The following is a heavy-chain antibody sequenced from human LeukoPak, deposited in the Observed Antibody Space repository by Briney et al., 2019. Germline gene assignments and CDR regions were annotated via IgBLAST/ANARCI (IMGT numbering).Heavy chain of an antibody. CDR3: ARVPLHDASGRYYPH. V-gene: IGHV1-3*04. J-gene: IGHJ1*01. CDR1: GYTFTNYG. D-gene: IGHD1-26*01. CDR2: INTGNGNT. Sequence: ASVKVSCKTSGYTFTNYGMHWVRQAPRQSLEWMAWINTGNGNTKSSQKFQDRVTLTRDTSASTAYMELNSLSSEDTAVYFCARVPLHDASGRYYPHWGQGTLVTVSS.